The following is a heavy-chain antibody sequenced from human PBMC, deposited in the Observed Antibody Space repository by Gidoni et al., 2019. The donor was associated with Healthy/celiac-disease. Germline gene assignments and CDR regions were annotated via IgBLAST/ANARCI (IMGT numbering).Heavy chain of an antibody. D-gene: IGHD6-13*01. CDR3: ARDLGAEQLGEVDY. V-gene: IGHV3-21*01. CDR1: GFTFSSYS. J-gene: IGHJ4*02. Sequence: EVQLVESGGGLVKPGWSLRLSCAASGFTFSSYSMNWVSSISSSSSYIYYADSVKGRFTISRDNAKNSLYLQMNSLRAEDTAVYYCARDLGAEQLGEVDYWGQGTLVTVSS. CDR2: ISSSSSYI.